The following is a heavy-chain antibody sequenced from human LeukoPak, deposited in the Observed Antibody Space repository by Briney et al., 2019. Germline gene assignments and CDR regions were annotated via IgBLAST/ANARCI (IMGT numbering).Heavy chain of an antibody. CDR2: ISGSGGST. CDR3: TTGELPDY. J-gene: IGHJ4*02. V-gene: IGHV3-23*01. CDR1: GFTFSSYG. Sequence: GGSLRLSCAASGFTFSSYGMSWVRQAPGKGLEWVSAISGSGGSTYYADSVKGRFTISRDNSKNTLYLQMNSLKTEDTAVYYCTTGELPDYWGQGTLVTVSS. D-gene: IGHD1-26*01.